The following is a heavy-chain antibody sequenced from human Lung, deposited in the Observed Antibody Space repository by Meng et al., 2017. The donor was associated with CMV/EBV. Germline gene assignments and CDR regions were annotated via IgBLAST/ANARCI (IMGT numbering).Heavy chain of an antibody. CDR3: VRDRGLGGIAS. CDR2: VDGAGAGI. V-gene: IGHV3-74*03. D-gene: IGHD3-10*01. Sequence: ESXKISXEASGFAFNNFWMHWVRQDPGKGLLWVSRVDGAGAGIMYADSVKGRFTISRDPARNTVYLQMNNLRVDDTAVYYCVRDRGLGGIASWGQGTGVTVSS. J-gene: IGHJ4*02. CDR1: GFAFNNFW.